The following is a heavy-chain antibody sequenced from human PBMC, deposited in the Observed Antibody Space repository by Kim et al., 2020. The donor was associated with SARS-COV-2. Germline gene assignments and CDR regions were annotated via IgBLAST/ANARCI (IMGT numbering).Heavy chain of an antibody. Sequence: SETLSLTCAVYGGSFSGYYWSWIRQPPGKGLEWIGEINHSGSTNYNPSLKSRVTISVDTSKNQFSLKLSSVTAADTAVYYCARRRGVVAAAGTFIGWFDPWGQGTLVTVSS. V-gene: IGHV4-34*01. J-gene: IGHJ5*02. CDR3: ARRRGVVAAAGTFIGWFDP. CDR2: INHSGST. D-gene: IGHD6-13*01. CDR1: GGSFSGYY.